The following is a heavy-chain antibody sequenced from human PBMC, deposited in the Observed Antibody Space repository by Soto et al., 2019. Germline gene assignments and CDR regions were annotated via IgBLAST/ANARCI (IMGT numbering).Heavy chain of an antibody. CDR1: GFTFSSYW. V-gene: IGHV3-74*01. Sequence: GGSLRLSCAASGFTFSSYWMHWVRQAPGKGLVWVSRINSDGSSTSYADSVKGRYTISRDNAKNTLYLQMNSLRAEDTAVYYCARELKPHSELYYYYYYMDVWGKGTTVTVSS. J-gene: IGHJ6*03. CDR2: INSDGSST. D-gene: IGHD3-16*01. CDR3: ARELKPHSELYYYYYYMDV.